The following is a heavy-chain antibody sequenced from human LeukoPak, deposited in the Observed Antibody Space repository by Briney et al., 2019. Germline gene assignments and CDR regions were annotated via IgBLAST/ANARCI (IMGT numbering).Heavy chain of an antibody. J-gene: IGHJ6*02. CDR2: TYYSGST. V-gene: IGHV4-59*08. Sequence: SETLSLTCTVSGGSISSYYWSWIRQPPGKGLEWIGYTYYSGSTNYNPSLKSRVTISVDTSKNQFSLKLSSVTAADTAVYYCARQGLDYYYYGMDVWGQGTTVTVSS. CDR1: GGSISSYY. D-gene: IGHD6-6*01. CDR3: ARQGLDYYYYGMDV.